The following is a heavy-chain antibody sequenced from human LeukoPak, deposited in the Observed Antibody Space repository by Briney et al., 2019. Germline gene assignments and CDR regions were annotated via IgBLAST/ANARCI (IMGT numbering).Heavy chain of an antibody. CDR3: SRGGESRSYFDY. CDR2: IYSGDST. J-gene: IGHJ4*02. V-gene: IGHV3-66*01. Sequence: GGSLRLSCAASGFSVSSYYMSWVRQAPGKGLEWVSVIYSGDSTYYAESVKGRFTIPRDTSMSTLYLQMNSLRAEDTAVYFCSRGGESRSYFDYWGQGTLVTVSS. CDR1: GFSVSSYY. D-gene: IGHD1-14*01.